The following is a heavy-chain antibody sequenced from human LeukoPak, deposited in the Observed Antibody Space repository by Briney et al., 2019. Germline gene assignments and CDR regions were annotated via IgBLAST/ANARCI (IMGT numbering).Heavy chain of an antibody. CDR2: ISSSGSTI. V-gene: IGHV3-48*03. D-gene: IGHD1-26*01. J-gene: IGHJ6*03. CDR1: GFTFSSYE. CDR3: AREGGSDYYYYMDV. Sequence: PGGSLRLSCAASGFTFSSYEMNWVRQAPGKGLEWVSYISSSGSTIYYADSVKGRFTISRDNAKNSLYLQMNSLRAGDTAVYYCAREGGSDYYYYMDVWGKGTTVTISS.